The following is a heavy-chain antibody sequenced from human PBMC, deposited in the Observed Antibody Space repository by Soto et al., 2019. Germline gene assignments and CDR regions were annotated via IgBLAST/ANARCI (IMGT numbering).Heavy chain of an antibody. CDR3: AKSAYSSTWYTDPHDY. V-gene: IGHV3-74*03. Sequence: PGGSLRLSCAASGFTFSGYWMHWVRQAPGKGLEWVSRITSDGSGTAYADSVKGRFSISRDNAKNTVYLQMDSLRVEDTAVYYCAKSAYSSTWYTDPHDYWGQGTLVTVSS. CDR2: ITSDGSGT. J-gene: IGHJ4*02. CDR1: GFTFSGYW. D-gene: IGHD6-13*01.